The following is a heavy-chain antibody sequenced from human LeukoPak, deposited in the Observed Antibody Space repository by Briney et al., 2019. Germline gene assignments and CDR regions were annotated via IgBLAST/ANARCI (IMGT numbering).Heavy chain of an antibody. J-gene: IGHJ4*02. CDR3: ARDVGTTGWHTFDY. CDR2: TYYRSKWYN. CDR1: GDSVSSNNGP. Sequence: SQTLSLTCALSGDSVSSNNGPWNWLRQSPSRGLEWQGSTYYRSKWYNDCAESLISRITISPVTSKNQFSLQLYSVTPEDTAVYYCARDVGTTGWHTFDYWGQGTLVTVSS. D-gene: IGHD3-9*01. V-gene: IGHV6-1*01.